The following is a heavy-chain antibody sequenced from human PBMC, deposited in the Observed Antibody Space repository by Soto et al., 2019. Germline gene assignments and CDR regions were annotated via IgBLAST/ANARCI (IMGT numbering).Heavy chain of an antibody. Sequence: GGSLRLSCVASGFTFSSYAMSWVRQAPGKGLEWVSAISGSGGTTYYADSVRDRFSISRDNSKNTLYLQMNSLRAEDTAVYYCAKAPRWTGTSRYWGQGTLVTVSS. CDR2: ISGSGGTT. V-gene: IGHV3-23*01. CDR3: AKAPRWTGTSRY. CDR1: GFTFSSYA. J-gene: IGHJ4*02. D-gene: IGHD1-7*01.